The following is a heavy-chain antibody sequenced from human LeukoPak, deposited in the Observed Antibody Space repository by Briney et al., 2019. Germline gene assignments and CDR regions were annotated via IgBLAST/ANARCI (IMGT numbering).Heavy chain of an antibody. CDR2: VRSDGTTK. J-gene: IGHJ4*02. D-gene: IGHD2-2*01. Sequence: EGSLRLSCAASGFTFSSHGMHWVRQAPGKGLEWVAFVRSDGTTKYYTDSVKGRFTISRDNSKNTMYLQMNSLRPEDTAVYYCAKDQPRAYFDSWGQGTLVTVSS. CDR1: GFTFSSHG. V-gene: IGHV3-30*02. CDR3: AKDQPRAYFDS.